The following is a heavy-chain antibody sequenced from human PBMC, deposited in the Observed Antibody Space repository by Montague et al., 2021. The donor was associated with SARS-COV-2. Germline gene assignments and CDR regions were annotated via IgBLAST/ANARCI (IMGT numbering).Heavy chain of an antibody. CDR1: GGSISSSSYY. CDR2: IYYSGST. Sequence: SETLSLTCTVSGGSISSSSYYWGWIRQPPGKGLEWIGCIYYSGSTYYNPSPKSRVTISVDTTKNQFSLKLSSVTAADTAVYYCARFPTSYYYDSKAAPATPDAFDIWGQGTMVTVSS. D-gene: IGHD3-22*01. CDR3: ARFPTSYYYDSKAAPATPDAFDI. J-gene: IGHJ3*02. V-gene: IGHV4-39*01.